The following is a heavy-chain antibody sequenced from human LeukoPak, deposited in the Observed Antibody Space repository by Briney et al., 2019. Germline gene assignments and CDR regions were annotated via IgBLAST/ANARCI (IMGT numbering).Heavy chain of an antibody. V-gene: IGHV3-11*01. Sequence: PGGSLRLSCATSGFTFSNYYMGWIRQAPGKGLEWVSDISGSGDSKFYADSVKGRFTISRDNAKNSLHLQMSSLRAEDTAVYYCARRTYSNHFSDYWGQGTLVTVSS. CDR1: GFTFSNYY. CDR2: ISGSGDSK. D-gene: IGHD4-11*01. CDR3: ARRTYSNHFSDY. J-gene: IGHJ4*02.